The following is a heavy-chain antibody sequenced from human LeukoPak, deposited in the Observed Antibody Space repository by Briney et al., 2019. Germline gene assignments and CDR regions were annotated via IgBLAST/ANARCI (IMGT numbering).Heavy chain of an antibody. CDR2: IYTSGST. J-gene: IGHJ1*01. CDR1: GGSISSYY. D-gene: IGHD6-13*01. Sequence: SETLPLTCTVSGGSISSYYWSWIRQPAGKGLEWIGRIYTSGSTNYNPSLKSRVTMSVDTSKNQFSLKLSSVTAADTAVYYCARGGPWGSSWSAAEYFQHWGQGTLVTVSS. CDR3: ARGGPWGSSWSAAEYFQH. V-gene: IGHV4-4*07.